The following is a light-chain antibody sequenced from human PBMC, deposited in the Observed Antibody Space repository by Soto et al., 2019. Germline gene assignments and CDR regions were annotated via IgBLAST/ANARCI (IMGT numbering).Light chain of an antibody. CDR1: QSVRSN. Sequence: EIVMTQSPATLSVSPGERVTLSCRASQSVRSNSAWYQQKPGQAPRLLIYGASTRATGLPARFSGSGSGTDFTLTISSLQSEDFAVYYCQQYNTWPPITFGQGTRLEIK. CDR2: GAS. J-gene: IGKJ5*01. V-gene: IGKV3-15*01. CDR3: QQYNTWPPIT.